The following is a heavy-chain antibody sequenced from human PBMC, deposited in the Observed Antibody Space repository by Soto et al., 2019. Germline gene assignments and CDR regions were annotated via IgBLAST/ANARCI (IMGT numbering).Heavy chain of an antibody. CDR3: ARGMYGDDFDAVDI. Sequence: QVQLVESGGGVVQPGRSLRLSCAASGFTFSSYAMHWVRQATGKGLELVAVISYAGSNKYYADSVKGRFTISRDNSKNPLYLQMNSLRAEDTAVYYGARGMYGDDFDAVDIWGQGTMVTVSS. V-gene: IGHV3-30-3*01. CDR1: GFTFSSYA. J-gene: IGHJ3*02. CDR2: ISYAGSNK. D-gene: IGHD4-17*01.